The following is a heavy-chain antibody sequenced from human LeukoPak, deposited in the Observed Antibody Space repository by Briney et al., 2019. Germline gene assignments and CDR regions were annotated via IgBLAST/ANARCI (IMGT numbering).Heavy chain of an antibody. V-gene: IGHV3-48*04. J-gene: IGHJ3*02. D-gene: IGHD3/OR15-3a*01. CDR2: ISSSGSTI. CDR3: ARVGLVINAFDI. Sequence: HTGGSLRLSCAASGFTFSSYSMNWVRQAPGKGLEWVSYISSSGSTIYYADSVKGRFTISRDNAKNSLYLQMNSLRAEDTAVYYCARVGLVINAFDIWGQGTMVTVSS. CDR1: GFTFSSYS.